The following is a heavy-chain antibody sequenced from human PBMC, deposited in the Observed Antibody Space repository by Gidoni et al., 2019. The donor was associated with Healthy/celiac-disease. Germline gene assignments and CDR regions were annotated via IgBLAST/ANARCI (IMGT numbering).Heavy chain of an antibody. D-gene: IGHD3-22*01. Sequence: VQLLESGGGLVQPGWSLRLPCAASGFTFSSYAMSWVRQAPGKGLGWVSAIRGSGGSTYYAYSVKGRFTISRDNSKNTLYLQMNSLRAEDTAVYYCAKDGDYYDSSGYYYFDYWGQGTLVTVSS. J-gene: IGHJ4*02. CDR2: IRGSGGST. CDR3: AKDGDYYDSSGYYYFDY. CDR1: GFTFSSYA. V-gene: IGHV3-23*01.